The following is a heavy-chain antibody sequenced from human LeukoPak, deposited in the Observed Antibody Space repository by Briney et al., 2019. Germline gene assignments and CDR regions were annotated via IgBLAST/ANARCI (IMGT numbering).Heavy chain of an antibody. CDR1: GFTFSSCA. V-gene: IGHV3-23*01. CDR3: ARDGPPLYYAMDV. Sequence: GGSLRLSCAASGFTFSSCAMSWVRQVPGKGLEWVSVISGSGDNTYYADSVKGRFTTSRDNSKNTLHLQMNSLRAEDTAVYYCARDGPPLYYAMDVWGQGTTVTVSS. J-gene: IGHJ6*02. CDR2: ISGSGDNT.